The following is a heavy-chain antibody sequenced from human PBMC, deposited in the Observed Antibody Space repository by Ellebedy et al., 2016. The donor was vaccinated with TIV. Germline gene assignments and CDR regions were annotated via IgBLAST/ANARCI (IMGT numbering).Heavy chain of an antibody. CDR2: IRSKASGGPA. D-gene: IGHD1-26*01. CDR1: GFTFGDYA. Sequence: GGSLRLSXTGSGFTFGDYAMSWFRQAPGKGLEWVGFIRSKASGGPAEYAASVKGRFTISRDDSKSIAYLQMNSLKTEDTAVYYCAKGPTTRYYYMDVWGKGTTVTVSS. V-gene: IGHV3-49*03. CDR3: AKGPTTRYYYMDV. J-gene: IGHJ6*03.